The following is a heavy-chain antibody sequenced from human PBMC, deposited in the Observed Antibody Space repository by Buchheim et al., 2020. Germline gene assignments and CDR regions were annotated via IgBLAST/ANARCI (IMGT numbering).Heavy chain of an antibody. CDR1: AFTFSSYA. V-gene: IGHV3-23*01. J-gene: IGHJ4*02. D-gene: IGHD3-22*01. Sequence: EVQLLESGGGLVQPGGSLRLSCAASAFTFSSYAMSWVRQAPGKGLEWVSAISGRGGSTYYADSGKGRFTISRANSKNTLYLQMNSLRAEDTAVYYCAKGRRYYDSSGYSENDYWGQGTL. CDR2: ISGRGGST. CDR3: AKGRRYYDSSGYSENDY.